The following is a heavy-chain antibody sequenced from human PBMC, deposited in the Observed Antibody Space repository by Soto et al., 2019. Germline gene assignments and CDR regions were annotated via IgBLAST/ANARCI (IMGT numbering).Heavy chain of an antibody. CDR2: FDPEDGET. Sequence: GASVKVSCKVSGYTLTELSMHWVRQAPGKGLEWMGGFDPEDGETIYAQKFQGRVTMAEDTSTDTAYMELSSLRSEDTAVYYCATGPYYDILTGNPRRFRAEYFQHWG. V-gene: IGHV1-24*01. J-gene: IGHJ1*01. D-gene: IGHD3-9*01. CDR1: GYTLTELS. CDR3: ATGPYYDILTGNPRRFRAEYFQH.